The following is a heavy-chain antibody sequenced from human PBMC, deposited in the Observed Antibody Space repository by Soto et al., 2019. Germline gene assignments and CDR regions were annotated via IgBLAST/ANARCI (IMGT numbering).Heavy chain of an antibody. CDR3: VKALGVDTAMAAEYYFDY. CDR1: GFTFSSYA. J-gene: IGHJ4*02. CDR2: ISSNGGST. Sequence: EVQLVESGGGLVQPGGSLRLSCSASGFTFSSYAMHWVRQAPGKGLEYVSAISSNGGSTYYADSVKGRFTISRDNSKNTLYLQMSSLRAEDTAVYYCVKALGVDTAMAAEYYFDYWGQGTLVTVSS. V-gene: IGHV3-64D*06. D-gene: IGHD5-18*01.